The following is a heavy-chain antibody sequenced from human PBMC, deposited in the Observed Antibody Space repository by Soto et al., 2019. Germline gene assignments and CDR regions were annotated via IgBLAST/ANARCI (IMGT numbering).Heavy chain of an antibody. Sequence: QVQLQESGPGLVKPSQTLSLTCTVSGGSINSGGYCWSWIRQHPGKGLDWIGCISYGGSTSYNPSLKSRVTISVDTSNKQFSLKLTSVTAADTAVYYCSRGILVWGQGALITVSS. CDR3: SRGILV. CDR2: ISYGGST. J-gene: IGHJ4*02. CDR1: GGSINSGGYC. D-gene: IGHD5-18*01. V-gene: IGHV4-31*03.